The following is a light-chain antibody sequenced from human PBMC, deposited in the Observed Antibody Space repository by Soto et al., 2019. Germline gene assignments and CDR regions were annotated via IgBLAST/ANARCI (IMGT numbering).Light chain of an antibody. CDR2: WAS. V-gene: IGKV4-1*01. CDR1: QSVLYSSNNKNY. J-gene: IGKJ2*01. CDR3: HQYYSIPQT. Sequence: DIVMTQSPDSLAVSLGERATINCKCSQSVLYSSNNKNYLAWYQQKPGQPPKLLIYWASTRESGVPDRFSGSGSGTDFTPTISSLQAEDVAFSYCHQYYSIPQTFGQGTKLEIK.